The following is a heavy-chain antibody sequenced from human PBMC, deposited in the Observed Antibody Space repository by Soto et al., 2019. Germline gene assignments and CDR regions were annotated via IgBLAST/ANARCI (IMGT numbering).Heavy chain of an antibody. V-gene: IGHV1-69*11. CDR2: IVPSLETT. CDR1: GGTFSSSG. D-gene: IGHD3-16*02. J-gene: IGHJ6*02. Sequence: QVHLVQSGTEVKKPGSSVKVSCKASGGTFSSSGFSWVRQAPGQGLEWMGMIVPSLETTNYAQKFQARVTITADAVTSTAYMELRSLRSEDTAVYYCARWPQPRYTADPYAVDVWGQGTRVIVSS. CDR3: ARWPQPRYTADPYAVDV.